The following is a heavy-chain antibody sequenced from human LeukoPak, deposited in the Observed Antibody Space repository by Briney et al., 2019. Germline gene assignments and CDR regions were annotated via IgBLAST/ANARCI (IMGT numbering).Heavy chain of an antibody. D-gene: IGHD2-2*02. J-gene: IGHJ5*02. Sequence: GASVKVSCKASGYTFTNYGISWVRQAPGQGLEWMGWISTYNGDTFFGQKLQGRVTMTTDTSTSTAYLELRSLRSDDTAVYYCARDRGYCSSINCYIGGRPANWFDPWGQGTLVTVSS. CDR2: ISTYNGDT. CDR1: GYTFTNYG. CDR3: ARDRGYCSSINCYIGGRPANWFDP. V-gene: IGHV1-18*01.